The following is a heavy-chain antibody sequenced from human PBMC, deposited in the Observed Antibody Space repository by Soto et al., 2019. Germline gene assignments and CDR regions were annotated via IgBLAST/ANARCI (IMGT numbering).Heavy chain of an antibody. V-gene: IGHV1-18*01. CDR1: GYTFTSYG. D-gene: IGHD3-16*01. CDR2: INGYIGNT. J-gene: IGHJ6*02. Sequence: QVQLVQSGAEVKKPGASVKVSCKASGYTFTSYGITWVRQAPGQGLEWLGWINGYIGNTNYAQKPQGRVTXTXXXSXXTAYMELRSLRSDDTAVYYCARMGDVPYYYYGMDVWGQGTTVTVSS. CDR3: ARMGDVPYYYYGMDV.